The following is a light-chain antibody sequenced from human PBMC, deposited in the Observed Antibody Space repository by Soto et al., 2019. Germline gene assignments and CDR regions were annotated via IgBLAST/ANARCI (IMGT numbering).Light chain of an antibody. CDR2: VAS. V-gene: IGKV1-17*01. Sequence: DIQMPTSSSSLSASVGDIVPITVRASQGIRNDLGWYQQKPGKDPKSLIYVASSLQSGVKSRFSGSGSGTEFTLTISSMQPEDFATYYCKQANSFQITGGKGTRREIK. CDR1: QGIRND. J-gene: IGKJ5*01. CDR3: KQANSFQIT.